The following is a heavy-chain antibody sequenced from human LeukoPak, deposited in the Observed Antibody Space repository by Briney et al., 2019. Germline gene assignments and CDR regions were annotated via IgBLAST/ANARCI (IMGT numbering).Heavy chain of an antibody. J-gene: IGHJ4*02. CDR2: IYYSGST. V-gene: IGHV4-61*01. CDR1: GGSVSSGSYY. CDR3: ARVSSSGWYSVDY. D-gene: IGHD6-19*01. Sequence: PSETLSLTCTVSGGSVSSGSYYWGWIRQPPGKGLEWTGFIYYSGSTKYNPSLKSRVTISVDTSKNQFSLKLSSVTAADTAVYYCARVSSSGWYSVDYWGQGTLVTVSS.